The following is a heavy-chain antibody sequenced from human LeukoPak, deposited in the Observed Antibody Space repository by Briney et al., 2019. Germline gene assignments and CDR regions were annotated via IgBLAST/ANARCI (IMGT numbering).Heavy chain of an antibody. J-gene: IGHJ3*02. CDR3: ARSGYSYGADAFDI. CDR2: IYTTGRI. D-gene: IGHD5-18*01. Sequence: SETLSLTCSVSDGSISSYYWSWIRQPAGKGLEWIGRIYTTGRINYNPSLKSRVTISVDTSKNQFSLKLSSVTAADTAVYYCARSGYSYGADAFDIWGQGTMVTVSS. V-gene: IGHV4-4*07. CDR1: DGSISSYY.